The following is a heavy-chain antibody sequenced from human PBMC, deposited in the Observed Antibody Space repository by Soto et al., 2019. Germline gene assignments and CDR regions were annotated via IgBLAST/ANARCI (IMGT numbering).Heavy chain of an antibody. CDR2: IIPILGIA. D-gene: IGHD2-8*01. CDR1: GGTFSSYT. J-gene: IGHJ6*03. Sequence: SVKVSCKASGGTFSSYTISWVRQAPGQGLEWMGRIIPILGIANYAQEFQGRVTITADKSTSTAYMELSSLRSEDTAVYYCARGPFHGYCTNGVCLGYMDVWGKGTTVTVSS. CDR3: ARGPFHGYCTNGVCLGYMDV. V-gene: IGHV1-69*02.